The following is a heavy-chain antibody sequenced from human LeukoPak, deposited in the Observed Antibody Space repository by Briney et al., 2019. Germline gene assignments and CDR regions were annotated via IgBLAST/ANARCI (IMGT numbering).Heavy chain of an antibody. V-gene: IGHV1-18*01. D-gene: IGHD5-18*01. J-gene: IGHJ4*02. CDR3: ARDYIGSDYGYGGPRGGPFDY. CDR2: ISTYNGNT. CDR1: GYTFTSHG. Sequence: ASVKVSCKASGYTFTSHGITWVRQAPGQGLEWMGYISTYNGNTNYAQKYQGRVTMTTDTSTSTAYMEWRSLRSDDTAVYYCARDYIGSDYGYGGPRGGPFDYRGQGTLVTVSS.